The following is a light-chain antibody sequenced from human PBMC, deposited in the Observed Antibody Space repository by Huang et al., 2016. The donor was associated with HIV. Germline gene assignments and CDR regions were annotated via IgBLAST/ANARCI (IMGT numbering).Light chain of an antibody. CDR2: GAS. CDR3: QQYNNWPLT. Sequence: EVVLTQSPVPLSVSPGDGATLSCRASQSVKSYLAWYKQKPGQAPRFLISGASTRATGVPARFSGSGSGTDFTLTISSLQSEDFAVYYCQQYNNWPLTFGGGTKVEIK. CDR1: QSVKSY. V-gene: IGKV3-15*01. J-gene: IGKJ4*01.